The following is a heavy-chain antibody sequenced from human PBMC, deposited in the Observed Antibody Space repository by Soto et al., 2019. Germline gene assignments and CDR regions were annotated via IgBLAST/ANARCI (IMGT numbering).Heavy chain of an antibody. Sequence: GASVKVSFKASGYTFTSYGISWVRQAPGQGLEWMGWISAYNGNTNYAQRLQGRVTMTTDTSTSTAYMELRSLRSDDTAVYYCAREGKQLGGYYYYYGMDVWGQGTTVTV. CDR1: GYTFTSYG. D-gene: IGHD6-6*01. CDR3: AREGKQLGGYYYYYGMDV. J-gene: IGHJ6*02. V-gene: IGHV1-18*01. CDR2: ISAYNGNT.